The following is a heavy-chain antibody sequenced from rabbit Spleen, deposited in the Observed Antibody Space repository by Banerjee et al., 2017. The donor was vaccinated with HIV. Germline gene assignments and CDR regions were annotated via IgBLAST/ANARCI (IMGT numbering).Heavy chain of an antibody. D-gene: IGHD1-1*01. CDR3: ARDASSSFSNYGRDL. Sequence: QSLVESGGDLVKPGASLIPTCSASGFFFSSSDYMCWVRQAPGKGLVWISCIAGSSSGFTYPATWAKGRIPSSKTPTTAVPLQITSLTAADPAPYFCARDASSSFSNYGRDLWPREPPSPS. J-gene: IGHJ6*01. CDR1: GFFFSSSDY. V-gene: IGHV1S40*01. CDR2: IAGSSSGFT.